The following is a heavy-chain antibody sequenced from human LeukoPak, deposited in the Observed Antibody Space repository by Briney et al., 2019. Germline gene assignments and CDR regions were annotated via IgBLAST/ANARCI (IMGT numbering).Heavy chain of an antibody. CDR2: IYYSGST. CDR1: GGSISSYY. J-gene: IGHJ5*02. V-gene: IGHV4-59*01. CDR3: ARDEYNWFDP. Sequence: SETLSLTCTVSGGSISSYYWSWIRQPPGKGLEWIGYIYYSGSTNYNPSLKSRLTISVDTSKNQFSLKLSSVTAADTAVYYCARDEYNWFDPWGQGTLVTVSS.